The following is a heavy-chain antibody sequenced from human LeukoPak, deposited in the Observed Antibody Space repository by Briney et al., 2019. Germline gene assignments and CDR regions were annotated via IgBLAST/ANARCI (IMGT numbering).Heavy chain of an antibody. Sequence: ASVKVSCKASGYTFTSYAMNWVRQAPGQGLEWMGWINPNSGGTNYAQKFQGRVTMTRDTSISTAYMELSRLRSDDTAVYYCAGYGYSSGWYTPFDYWGQGTLVTVSS. CDR3: AGYGYSSGWYTPFDY. CDR2: INPNSGGT. J-gene: IGHJ4*02. V-gene: IGHV1-2*02. D-gene: IGHD6-19*01. CDR1: GYTFTSYA.